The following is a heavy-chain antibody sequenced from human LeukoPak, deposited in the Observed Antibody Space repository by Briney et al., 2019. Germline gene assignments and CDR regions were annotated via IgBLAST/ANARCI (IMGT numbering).Heavy chain of an antibody. CDR2: IIPIFGTA. Sequence: ASVKVSCKASGGTFSSYAISWVRQAPGQGLEWMGGIIPIFGTANYAQKFQGRVTITADESTSTAYMELRSLRSDDTAVYYCARGRGKLLPGDYWGQGTLVTVSS. D-gene: IGHD2-15*01. V-gene: IGHV1-69*13. J-gene: IGHJ4*02. CDR3: ARGRGKLLPGDY. CDR1: GGTFSSYA.